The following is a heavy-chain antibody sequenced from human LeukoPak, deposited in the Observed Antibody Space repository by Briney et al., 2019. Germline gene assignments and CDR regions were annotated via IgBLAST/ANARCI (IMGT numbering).Heavy chain of an antibody. Sequence: GGSLRLSCAASGFTFSSYAMHWVRQAPGKGLEYVSVISSNGGTTYYANSVKDRFTISRDNSKNTLYLQMNSLRVEDTAVYYCASSVGDSSSSNWFDPWGQGTLVTVSS. CDR3: ASSVGDSSSSNWFDP. J-gene: IGHJ5*02. V-gene: IGHV3-64*01. CDR2: ISSNGGTT. CDR1: GFTFSSYA. D-gene: IGHD6-6*01.